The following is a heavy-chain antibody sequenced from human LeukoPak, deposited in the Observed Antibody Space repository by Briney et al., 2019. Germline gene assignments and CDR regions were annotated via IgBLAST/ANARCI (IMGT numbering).Heavy chain of an antibody. D-gene: IGHD1-26*01. V-gene: IGHV1-2*02. J-gene: IGHJ5*02. CDR1: GYTFTGYY. Sequence: ASVKVSCKASGYTFTGYYMHWVRQAPGQGLEWMGWINPNSGGTNYAQKFQGRVTMTRDTSISTAYMELSSLRSEDTAVYYCARDNSVGGIAWWFDPWGQGTLVTVSS. CDR3: ARDNSVGGIAWWFDP. CDR2: INPNSGGT.